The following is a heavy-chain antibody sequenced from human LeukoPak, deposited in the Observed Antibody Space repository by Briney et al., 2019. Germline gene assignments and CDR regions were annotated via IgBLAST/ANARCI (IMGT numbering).Heavy chain of an antibody. Sequence: ASVTVSCKASGYTFTGYYMHWVRQAPGQGLEWMGRINPNNGGTNYAQKLQGGVTMTRETSISTAYMELSRLRSEDTAVYYCATGTYYYDSSGYYPDYFDYWGQGTLVTVSS. CDR2: INPNNGGT. CDR1: GYTFTGYY. V-gene: IGHV1-2*06. CDR3: ATGTYYYDSSGYYPDYFDY. D-gene: IGHD3-22*01. J-gene: IGHJ4*02.